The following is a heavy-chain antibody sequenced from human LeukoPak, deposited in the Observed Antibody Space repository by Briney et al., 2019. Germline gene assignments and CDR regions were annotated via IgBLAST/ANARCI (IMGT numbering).Heavy chain of an antibody. V-gene: IGHV4-31*11. J-gene: IGHJ4*02. CDR2: IYNSGSA. CDR3: ARVNGFYDLVFDY. D-gene: IGHD3-9*01. CDR1: GASISSGGYY. Sequence: SEILSLTCAVSGASISSGGYYWRWIRQRPGKGLEWIGYIYNSGSAHDNLSLKSRVIISLDTSKNQFSLKPSSVTAADTAVYYCARVNGFYDLVFDYWGQGTLVTVSS.